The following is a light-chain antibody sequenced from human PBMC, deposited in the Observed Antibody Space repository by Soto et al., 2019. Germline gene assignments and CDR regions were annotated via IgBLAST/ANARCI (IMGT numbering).Light chain of an antibody. CDR1: SSNIGAGYD. J-gene: IGLJ1*01. Sequence: QSVLTQPPSVSGAPGQRVTISCTGSSSNIGAGYDVHWYQQLPGTAPKLLIYGNSNRPSGVPDRFSGSKSGTSASLAITGLQAEDEADYYCQSYDSSLDVFGTWTKLTVL. CDR2: GNS. CDR3: QSYDSSLDV. V-gene: IGLV1-40*01.